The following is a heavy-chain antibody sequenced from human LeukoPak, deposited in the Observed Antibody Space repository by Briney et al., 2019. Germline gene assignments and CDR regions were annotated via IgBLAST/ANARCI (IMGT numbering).Heavy chain of an antibody. CDR1: DDSISSYY. Sequence: SQSLSLTCTVSDDSISSYYWSWIRQPAGKGLEWIGYIYYSGSTNYNPSLKSRVTISVDTSKNQFSLKLSSVTAADTAVYYCARGVSGSYYAFDYWGQGTLVTVSS. D-gene: IGHD3-10*01. CDR2: IYYSGST. CDR3: ARGVSGSYYAFDY. J-gene: IGHJ4*02. V-gene: IGHV4-59*01.